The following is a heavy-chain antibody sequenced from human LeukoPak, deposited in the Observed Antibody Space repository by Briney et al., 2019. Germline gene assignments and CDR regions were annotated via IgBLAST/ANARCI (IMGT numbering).Heavy chain of an antibody. V-gene: IGHV3-23*01. D-gene: IGHD6-13*01. J-gene: IGHJ4*02. CDR1: GFTFSSYA. CDR3: ANGEDTHPLYSSSWYYFDY. CDR2: ISGSGGST. Sequence: GGSLRLSCAASGFTFSSYAMSWVRQAPGKGLEWVSAISGSGGSTYYADSVKGRFTISRDNSKNTLYLQMNSLRAEDTAVYHCANGEDTHPLYSSSWYYFDYWGQGTLVTVSS.